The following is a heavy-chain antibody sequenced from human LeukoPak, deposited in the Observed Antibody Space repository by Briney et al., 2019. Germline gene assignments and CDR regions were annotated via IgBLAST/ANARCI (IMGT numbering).Heavy chain of an antibody. CDR3: ARHRYSNYVWRFFDY. J-gene: IGHJ4*02. Sequence: SETPSLTCSVSGGSISSSDSYWGWIRQPPGKGLEWIGSMYYRGTSYYKPSLKSRVTISVDTSKNQFSLILSSVTAADTAVFYCARHRYSNYVWRFFDYWGQGILVTVSS. CDR1: GGSISSSDSY. D-gene: IGHD4-11*01. V-gene: IGHV4-39*01. CDR2: MYYRGTS.